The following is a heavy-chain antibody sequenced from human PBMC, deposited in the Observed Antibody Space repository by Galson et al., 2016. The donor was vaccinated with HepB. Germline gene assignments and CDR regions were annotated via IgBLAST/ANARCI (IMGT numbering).Heavy chain of an antibody. CDR1: GFTFSKFA. D-gene: IGHD1-1*01. CDR2: ISGNGIDT. CDR3: AKGDPFNPRHQLDYFES. J-gene: IGHJ4*02. V-gene: IGHV3-23*01. Sequence: SLRLSCAASGFTFSKFAMAWVRQAPGKGLEWVALISGNGIDTHYADSVKGRFTMYRDNFENTVLLQMNSLRVEDTAIYYCAKGDPFNPRHQLDYFESWGQGNLVTVSS.